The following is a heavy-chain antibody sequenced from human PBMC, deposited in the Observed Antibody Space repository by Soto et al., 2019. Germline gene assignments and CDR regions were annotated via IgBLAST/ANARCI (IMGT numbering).Heavy chain of an antibody. CDR1: GFTFSTYG. V-gene: IGHV3-30*18. CDR3: AKEYGTTWIVH. D-gene: IGHD1-1*01. J-gene: IGHJ4*02. Sequence: QVQLVESGGGVFQPGRSLRLSCAASGFTFSTYGMHWVRQAPGKGLGWVAAMSYDGTKQYYVDSVKGRFTISRDNSRNTVFLQVNSLRNEDTAVYYCAKEYGTTWIVHGGQGTLVTVSS. CDR2: MSYDGTKQ.